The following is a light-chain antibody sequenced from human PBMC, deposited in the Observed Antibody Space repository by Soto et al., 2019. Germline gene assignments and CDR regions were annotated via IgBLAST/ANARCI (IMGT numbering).Light chain of an antibody. CDR2: AAS. CDR3: LQYGRSPT. Sequence: DIQMTQSPSSLSASFGDRVTITCRASQGISNYLAWYQQKPGKVPKLLIYAASTLQSGVPSRFSGSGSGTDFTLTINRVEPEDSAVYYCLQYGRSPTFGPGTKVDIK. J-gene: IGKJ3*01. V-gene: IGKV1-27*01. CDR1: QGISNY.